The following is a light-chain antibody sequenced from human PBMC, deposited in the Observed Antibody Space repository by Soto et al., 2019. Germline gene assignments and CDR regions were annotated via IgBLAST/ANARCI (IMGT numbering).Light chain of an antibody. CDR3: QQYYSAPPT. V-gene: IGKV4-1*01. J-gene: IGKJ1*01. Sequence: DIVMTQSPDSLAVSLGERATINCKSSQTVLYSSTNKNYLAWYQQKPGQPPKLLIYWASTRESGVPDRFSGSGSGTDFTLTISSLQAEDVADYYCQQYYSAPPTFGQGTKVEIK. CDR2: WAS. CDR1: QTVLYSSTNKNY.